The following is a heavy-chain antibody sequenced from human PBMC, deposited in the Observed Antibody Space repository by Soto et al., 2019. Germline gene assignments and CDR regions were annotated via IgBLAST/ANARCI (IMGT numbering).Heavy chain of an antibody. V-gene: IGHV1-18*01. CDR2: ISGYNGNT. J-gene: IGHJ6*02. CDR1: GYSFTTYG. CDR3: AREGPAPYYYYGMDV. Sequence: QVQLVQSGGEVKKPGASVKVSCKTSGYSFTTYGISWVRQAPGQGLEWMGWISGYNGNTNYAQKSQGRVTMTTDTSTSTAYMELRSLRSDDTAVYYCAREGPAPYYYYGMDVWGQGSTVAVSS.